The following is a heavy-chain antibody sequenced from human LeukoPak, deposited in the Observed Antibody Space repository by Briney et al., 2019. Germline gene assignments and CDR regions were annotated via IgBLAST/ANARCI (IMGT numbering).Heavy chain of an antibody. J-gene: IGHJ4*02. CDR3: ARTRFCTSTSCYMDY. D-gene: IGHD2-2*02. Sequence: PSETLSLTCTVSGGSISAYYWSWIRQTPGKGLEWIDYIYHSGSTKYNPSLKSRVTISIDTSRTQFSLKLGSVTAADTAVYFCARTRFCTSTSCYMDYWGQGILVTVSS. CDR1: GGSISAYY. V-gene: IGHV4-59*01. CDR2: IYHSGST.